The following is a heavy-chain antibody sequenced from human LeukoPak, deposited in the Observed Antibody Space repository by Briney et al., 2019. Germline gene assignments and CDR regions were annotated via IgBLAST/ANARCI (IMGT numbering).Heavy chain of an antibody. D-gene: IGHD5-24*01. Sequence: GPSLRLSCEASGFTFSGNWMSWVRQPPGKWLEWVASINPDGSQKLYVDSVKGRFTISRDNTKSSLYLQMNSLGAEDTAMYYCAKLLGTATTYDSWGQGTRVTVSS. CDR1: GFTFSGNW. J-gene: IGHJ4*02. CDR3: AKLLGTATTYDS. CDR2: INPDGSQK. V-gene: IGHV3-7*01.